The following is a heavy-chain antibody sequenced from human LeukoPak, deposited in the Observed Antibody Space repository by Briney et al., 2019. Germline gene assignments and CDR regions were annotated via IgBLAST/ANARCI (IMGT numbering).Heavy chain of an antibody. Sequence: GGSLRLSCVASGLSISGQWMNWVRQAPGQGLEWVANIKHDGSEEYYVDSVKGRFTVSRDDGRNSVSLQMNSVRAEDTAVYYCGYTNNFYHWGQGTLVVVSS. CDR3: GYTNNFYH. V-gene: IGHV3-7*01. CDR1: GLSISGQW. CDR2: IKHDGSEE. J-gene: IGHJ1*01. D-gene: IGHD3-16*02.